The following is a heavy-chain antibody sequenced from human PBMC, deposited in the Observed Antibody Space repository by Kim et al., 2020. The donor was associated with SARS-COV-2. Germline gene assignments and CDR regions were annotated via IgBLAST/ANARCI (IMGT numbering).Heavy chain of an antibody. CDR3: AREGQQLAFDY. J-gene: IGHJ4*02. CDR1: GFTFSSYA. Sequence: GGSLRLSCAASGFTFSSYAMHWVRQAPGKGLEYVSAISSNGGSTYYANSVKGRFTISRDNSKNTLYLQMGSLRAEDMAVYYCAREGQQLAFDYWGQGTLV. V-gene: IGHV3-64*01. D-gene: IGHD6-13*01. CDR2: ISSNGGST.